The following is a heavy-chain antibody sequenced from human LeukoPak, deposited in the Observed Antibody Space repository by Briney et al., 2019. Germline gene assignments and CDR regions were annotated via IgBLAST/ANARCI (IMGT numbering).Heavy chain of an antibody. Sequence: ASVKVSCKVSGYPFISYDINWVRQATGQGLEWMGWMNPNSGNTGYAQRFQGRVTMTRNTSISTAYMEMSSLRSEDTAMYFCARGRGYSNGWFEADDYWGQGTLVTVSS. CDR1: GYPFISYD. J-gene: IGHJ4*02. V-gene: IGHV1-8*01. CDR3: ARGRGYSNGWFEADDY. D-gene: IGHD6-19*01. CDR2: MNPNSGNT.